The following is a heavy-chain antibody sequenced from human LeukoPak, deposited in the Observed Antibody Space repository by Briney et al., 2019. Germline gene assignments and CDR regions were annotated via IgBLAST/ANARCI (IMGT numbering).Heavy chain of an antibody. D-gene: IGHD6-19*01. V-gene: IGHV3-48*01. J-gene: IGHJ1*01. Sequence: PGGSLRLSCAASGFTFSSYAMNWVRQAPGRGLEWISYISSSSSTIYSADSVKGRFTISRDNAKNSLYLQMNSLRAEDTAVYYCAKALGGTGWSAHDWGQGTLVTVSS. CDR1: GFTFSSYA. CDR2: ISSSSSTI. CDR3: AKALGGTGWSAHD.